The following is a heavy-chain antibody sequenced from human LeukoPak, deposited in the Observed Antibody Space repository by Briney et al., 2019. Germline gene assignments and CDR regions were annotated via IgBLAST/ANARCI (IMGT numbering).Heavy chain of an antibody. CDR3: AKAGGRQWLDRNWFDP. CDR1: GFTFSSYA. Sequence: GGSLRLSCAASGFTFSSYAMSWVRQAPGKGLEWVSANSGSGGSTYYADSVKGRFTISRDNSKNTLYLQMNSLRAEDTAVYYCAKAGGRQWLDRNWFDPWGQGTLVTVSS. CDR2: NSGSGGST. D-gene: IGHD6-19*01. J-gene: IGHJ5*02. V-gene: IGHV3-23*01.